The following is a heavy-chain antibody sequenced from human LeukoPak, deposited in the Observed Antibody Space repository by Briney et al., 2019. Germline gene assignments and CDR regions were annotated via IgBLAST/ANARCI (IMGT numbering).Heavy chain of an antibody. V-gene: IGHV4-39*01. J-gene: IGHJ4*02. Sequence: ETRSLTRTLSVRSISMCSNYWRWIRQTPGKGPEWFGRIYYDGSTYYNPSLKIRVTISVYQSKNQFYLKLSSGTAANTAVYYCARCGIAAAGRFDFWGQGTLVTVSS. CDR3: ARCGIAAAGRFDF. D-gene: IGHD6-13*01. CDR2: IYYDGST. CDR1: VRSISMCSNY.